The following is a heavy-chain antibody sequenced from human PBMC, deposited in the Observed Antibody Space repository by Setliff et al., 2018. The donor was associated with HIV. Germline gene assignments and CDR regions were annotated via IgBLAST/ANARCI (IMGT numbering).Heavy chain of an antibody. CDR3: ARRSIVGVTRGFYYYGLDV. CDR1: GGSINNHY. D-gene: IGHD1-26*01. J-gene: IGHJ6*02. Sequence: PLETLSLTCTVSGGSINNHYWYWIRQPPGKGLEWIGYIYISGTTNYNPSLKDRVTMSLDTSKTQVSLRLTSVTAADTAVYYCARRSIVGVTRGFYYYGLDVWGQGTTVTVSS. CDR2: IYISGTT. V-gene: IGHV4-4*09.